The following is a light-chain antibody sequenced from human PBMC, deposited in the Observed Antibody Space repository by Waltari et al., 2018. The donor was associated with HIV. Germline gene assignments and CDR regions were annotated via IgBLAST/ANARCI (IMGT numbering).Light chain of an antibody. V-gene: IGKV1-13*02. CDR1: QGLRNA. CDR3: QQFRSYPRT. Sequence: AIQLTQSPSSLSASVGDRVTITCRASQGLRNALAWYQQKPGRPPKLLIYDASTLEGGVPSRFSGTMSGTDFNLTISNLQPEDSATYYCQQFRSYPRTFGQWGHTGDQ. CDR2: DAS. J-gene: IGKJ2*01.